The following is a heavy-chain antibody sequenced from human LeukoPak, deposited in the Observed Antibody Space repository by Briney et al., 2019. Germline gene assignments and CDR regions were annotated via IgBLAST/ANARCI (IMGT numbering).Heavy chain of an antibody. CDR3: ASSPYSGSWANWVRYYYGMDV. V-gene: IGHV4-31*03. CDR1: LCSISKGGYY. D-gene: IGHD6-13*01. CDR2: IYYSGRT. Sequence: SETLSLTCTVSLCSISKGGYYSSCIRQHPGKGLEWIGYIYYSGRTYYNPSLKSRVTISVDTSKNQFSLKMSSVNAADTVMYQCASSPYSGSWANWVRYYYGMDVWGQGTTVTVSS. J-gene: IGHJ6*02.